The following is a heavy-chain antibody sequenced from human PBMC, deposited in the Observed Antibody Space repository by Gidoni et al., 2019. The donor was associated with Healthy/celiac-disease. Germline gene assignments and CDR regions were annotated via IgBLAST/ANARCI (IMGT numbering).Heavy chain of an antibody. Sequence: QVQLVESGGGVVQPGRSLRLSCAASGFTFRSYVMHWFRQAPGKGLEWVAVISYDGSNKYYADSVKGRFTISRDNSKNTLYLQMNSLRAEDTAVYYCAKDLELAVAGTSYYYYYYGMDVWGQGTTVTVSS. CDR1: GFTFRSYV. CDR3: AKDLELAVAGTSYYYYYYGMDV. D-gene: IGHD6-19*01. CDR2: ISYDGSNK. V-gene: IGHV3-30*18. J-gene: IGHJ6*02.